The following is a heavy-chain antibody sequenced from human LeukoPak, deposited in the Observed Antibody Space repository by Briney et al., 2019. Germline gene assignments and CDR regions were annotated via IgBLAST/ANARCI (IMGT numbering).Heavy chain of an antibody. CDR3: AKGGSSWY. Sequence: GGSLRLSCAASGFTFSRYWMHWVRQAPGKGLVWVSRINTDGRSTNYADSVKGRFTISRDNSKNTLYLQMNSLRAEDTAVYYCAKGGSSWYWGQGTLVTVSS. D-gene: IGHD6-13*01. V-gene: IGHV3-74*01. CDR1: GFTFSRYW. CDR2: INTDGRST. J-gene: IGHJ4*02.